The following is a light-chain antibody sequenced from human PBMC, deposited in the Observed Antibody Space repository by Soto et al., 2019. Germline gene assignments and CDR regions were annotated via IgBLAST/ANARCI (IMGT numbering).Light chain of an antibody. CDR1: SGHTRNA. V-gene: IGLV4-69*01. J-gene: IGLJ3*02. CDR3: QAWGTGIGV. CDR2: VNSDGTL. Sequence: QPVLTQPPSASASLGASVNLTCTLSSGHTRNAIAWHQQHPEKGPRYLMKVNSDGTLIKGDGIPDRFSGSSSGTERYLTISSLQSEDEADYSCQAWGTGIGVFGGGTKLTVL.